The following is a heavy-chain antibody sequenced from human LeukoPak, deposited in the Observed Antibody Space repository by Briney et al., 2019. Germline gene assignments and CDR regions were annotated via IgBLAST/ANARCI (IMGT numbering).Heavy chain of an antibody. CDR2: IYSSGGT. Sequence: SETLSLTCTVSGGSISSYYWTWIRQPAGKGLEWIGRIYSSGGTNYNPSLKSRVTMSVVMSKNQFSLKLSSVTAADTAVYYCASYSGSNVYYGYWGPGTLVTVSS. CDR3: ASYSGSNVYYGY. CDR1: GGSISSYY. D-gene: IGHD1-26*01. V-gene: IGHV4-4*07. J-gene: IGHJ4*02.